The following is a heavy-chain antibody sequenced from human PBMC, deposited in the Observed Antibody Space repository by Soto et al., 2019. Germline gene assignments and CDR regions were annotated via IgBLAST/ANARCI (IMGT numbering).Heavy chain of an antibody. D-gene: IGHD3-22*01. CDR2: IIPIFGTA. V-gene: IGHV1-69*13. CDR1: GGTFSSYA. Sequence: SVKVSCKASGGTFSSYAISWVRQAPGRGLEWMGGIIPIFGTANYAQKYQGRVTITADESTSTAYMELSSLRSEDTAVYYCARDRYYYDSSGYFFDYWGQGTLVTVSS. CDR3: ARDRYYYDSSGYFFDY. J-gene: IGHJ4*02.